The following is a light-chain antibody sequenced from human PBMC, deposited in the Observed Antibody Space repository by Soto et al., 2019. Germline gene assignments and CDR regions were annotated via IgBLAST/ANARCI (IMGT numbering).Light chain of an antibody. CDR1: QSISSW. V-gene: IGKV1-5*01. CDR2: DAS. J-gene: IGKJ1*01. CDR3: QQYNSYSQT. Sequence: QMTPSPSTLSASVGDRVTITCRASQSISSWLAWYQQKPGKAPKLLIYDASSLESGVPSRFSGSGSGTEFTLTISSLQPDDFATYYCQQYNSYSQTFGQGAKV.